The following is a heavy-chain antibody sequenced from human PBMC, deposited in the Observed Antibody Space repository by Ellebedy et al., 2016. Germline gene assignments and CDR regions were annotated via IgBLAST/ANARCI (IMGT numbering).Heavy chain of an antibody. D-gene: IGHD6-6*01. J-gene: IGHJ4*02. CDR2: ITANGGTT. V-gene: IGHV3-23*01. CDR1: GVTFSTHA. CDR3: AKAPYTSSSDDYFDT. Sequence: GGSLRLSXVASGVTFSTHAMTWVRQAPGKGLEWVLGITANGGTTYYADSVKGRFTISRDNAKNSLYLQMNSLRTEDTALYFCAKAPYTSSSDDYFDTWGQGTLVTVSS.